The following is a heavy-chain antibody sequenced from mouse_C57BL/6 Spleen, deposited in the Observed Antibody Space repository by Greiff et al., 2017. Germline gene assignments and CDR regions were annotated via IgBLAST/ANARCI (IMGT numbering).Heavy chain of an antibody. D-gene: IGHD1-1*02. CDR3: ARGGSWDEGFAY. Sequence: QVQLQQSGPELVKPGASVKLSCKASGYTFTRYDINWVKQRPGQGLGWIGCIYPRDGSTKYNEKFKGKDTLTVDTSSSPAYMELHSLAAEVAAVYVSARGGSWDEGFAYWGQGTLVTVSA. J-gene: IGHJ3*01. V-gene: IGHV1-85*01. CDR2: IYPRDGST. CDR1: GYTFTRYD.